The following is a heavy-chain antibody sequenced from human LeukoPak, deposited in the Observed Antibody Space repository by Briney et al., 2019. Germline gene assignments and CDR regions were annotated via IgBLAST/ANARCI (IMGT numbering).Heavy chain of an antibody. Sequence: SETLSLTCAVYGGSFSGYYWSWIRQPPGKGLEWIGEINHSGSTNYNPSLKSRVTISVDTSKNQFSLQLNSVTPEDTAVYYCASTRVDTVYGGHYFDYWGQGTLVTVSS. CDR2: INHSGST. CDR1: GGSFSGYY. V-gene: IGHV4-34*01. J-gene: IGHJ4*02. D-gene: IGHD5-18*01. CDR3: ASTRVDTVYGGHYFDY.